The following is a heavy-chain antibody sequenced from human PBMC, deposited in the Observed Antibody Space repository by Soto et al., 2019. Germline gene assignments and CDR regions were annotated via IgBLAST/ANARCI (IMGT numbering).Heavy chain of an antibody. Sequence: SETLSLTCTVSGGSISSSDFYWGWLRQPPGKGLDFIGSMYYSGTTYYNPSLKNRITISVDTSRNQFSLKLISVTAADTAVYYCAVVDSTGNWFDPWGQGALVTVSS. CDR1: GGSISSSDFY. D-gene: IGHD3-22*01. J-gene: IGHJ5*02. CDR3: AVVDSTGNWFDP. V-gene: IGHV4-39*01. CDR2: MYYSGTT.